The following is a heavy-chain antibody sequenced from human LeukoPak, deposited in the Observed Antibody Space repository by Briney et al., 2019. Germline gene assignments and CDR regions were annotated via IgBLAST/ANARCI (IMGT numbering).Heavy chain of an antibody. D-gene: IGHD1-26*01. Sequence: PGGPLRLSCAASGFTFSSYGMHWVRQAPGQGLEWVAFIRYDGSNKYYADSVKGRFTISRDNSKNTLYLQMNSLRAEDTAVYYCAKDLVGATTHWGQGTLVTVSS. J-gene: IGHJ4*02. CDR3: AKDLVGATTH. CDR1: GFTFSSYG. CDR2: IRYDGSNK. V-gene: IGHV3-30*02.